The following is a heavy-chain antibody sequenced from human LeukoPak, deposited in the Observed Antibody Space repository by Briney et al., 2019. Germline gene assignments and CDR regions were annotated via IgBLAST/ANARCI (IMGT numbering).Heavy chain of an antibody. Sequence: QTGGSLRLSCAASGFTFSSYGMSWVRQAPGKGLEWVSAISGSGGSTYYADSVKGRFTISRDNSKNTLYLQMNSLRAEDTAVYYCAKDVGIAVAGTVDYWGQGTLVTVSS. J-gene: IGHJ4*02. CDR2: ISGSGGST. CDR3: AKDVGIAVAGTVDY. V-gene: IGHV3-23*01. CDR1: GFTFSSYG. D-gene: IGHD6-19*01.